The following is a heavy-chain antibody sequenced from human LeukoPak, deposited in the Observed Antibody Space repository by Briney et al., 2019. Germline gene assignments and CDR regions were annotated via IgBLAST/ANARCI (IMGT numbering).Heavy chain of an antibody. V-gene: IGHV3-30*01. CDR1: GFTFSSYA. Sequence: PGRSLRLSCAASGFTFSSYAMHWARQAPGKGLEWVAVISYDGSNKYYADSVKGRFTISRDNSKNTLYLQMNSLRAEDTAVYYCARAIVGATPIDYWGQGALVTVSS. J-gene: IGHJ4*02. CDR3: ARAIVGATPIDY. CDR2: ISYDGSNK. D-gene: IGHD1-26*01.